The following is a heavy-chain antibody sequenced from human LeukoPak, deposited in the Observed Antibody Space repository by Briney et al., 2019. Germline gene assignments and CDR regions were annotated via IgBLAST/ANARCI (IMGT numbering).Heavy chain of an antibody. V-gene: IGHV3-48*03. J-gene: IGHJ4*02. Sequence: GGSLRLSCAASGFTFSSYEMNWVRQAPGKGLEWVSYISSSGSTIYYADSVKGRFTISRDNAKNSLYLQMNSLRAEDTAAYYCTGFDYYDSSGYSPFDYWGQGTLVTVSS. CDR1: GFTFSSYE. CDR2: ISSSGSTI. D-gene: IGHD3-22*01. CDR3: TGFDYYDSSGYSPFDY.